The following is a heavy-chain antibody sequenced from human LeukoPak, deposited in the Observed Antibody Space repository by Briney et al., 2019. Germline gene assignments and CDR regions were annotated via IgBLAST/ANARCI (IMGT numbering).Heavy chain of an antibody. Sequence: GGSLRLSCAASGFTFSSYWMSWVRQAPGKGLEWVANIKQDGSEKYYVDSVKGRFTISRDNAKNSLYLQMNSLRAEDTAVYYCAREGGFWSGYYTPSYFDYWGQGTLVTVSS. V-gene: IGHV3-7*01. CDR3: AREGGFWSGYYTPSYFDY. CDR2: IKQDGSEK. D-gene: IGHD3-3*01. CDR1: GFTFSSYW. J-gene: IGHJ4*02.